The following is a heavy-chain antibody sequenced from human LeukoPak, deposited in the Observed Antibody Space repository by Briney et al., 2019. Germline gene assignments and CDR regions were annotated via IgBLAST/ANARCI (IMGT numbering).Heavy chain of an antibody. J-gene: IGHJ3*02. CDR3: AKDLSALLEGASDI. D-gene: IGHD3-10*01. CDR1: GFTFDDYA. V-gene: IGHV3-23*01. Sequence: GGSLRLSCAASGFTFDDYAMSWVRQAPGKGLEWVSAISGSGGSTYYADSVKGRFTISRDNSKNTLYLQMNSLRAEDTAVYYCAKDLSALLEGASDIWGQGTMGKVSS. CDR2: ISGSGGST.